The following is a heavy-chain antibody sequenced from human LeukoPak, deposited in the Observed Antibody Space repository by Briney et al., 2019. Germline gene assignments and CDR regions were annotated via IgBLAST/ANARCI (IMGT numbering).Heavy chain of an antibody. D-gene: IGHD3-22*01. CDR2: INPNSGGT. CDR3: AAERNYYDSSGYQY. Sequence: ASVKVSCKASGYTFTSYYMHWVRQAPGQGLEWMGWINPNSGGTNYAQKFQGRVTMTRDTSISTAYMELSSLRSEDTAVYYCAAERNYYDSSGYQYWGQGTLVTVSS. J-gene: IGHJ4*02. V-gene: IGHV1-2*02. CDR1: GYTFTSYY.